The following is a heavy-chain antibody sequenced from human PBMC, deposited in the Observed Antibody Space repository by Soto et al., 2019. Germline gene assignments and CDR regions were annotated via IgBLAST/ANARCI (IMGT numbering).Heavy chain of an antibody. CDR1: GFTFSSYA. V-gene: IGHV3-30-3*01. J-gene: IGHJ6*02. Sequence: GXSLRLSGAASGFTFSSYAINWVLQAPGKGLEWVAVISYDGSNKYYADSVKGRFTISRDNSKNTLYLQMNSLRAEDTAVYYCARGPEAAAAYGMDVWGQGTTVTVSS. CDR2: ISYDGSNK. D-gene: IGHD6-13*01. CDR3: ARGPEAAAAYGMDV.